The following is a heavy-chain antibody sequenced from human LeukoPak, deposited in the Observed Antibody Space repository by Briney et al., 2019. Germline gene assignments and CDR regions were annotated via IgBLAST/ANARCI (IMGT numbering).Heavy chain of an antibody. CDR1: GYTFDNYW. V-gene: IGHV3-7*01. CDR3: ARSRTSGDEALAGNY. CDR2: IKQDGSDK. Sequence: GASLKLSCTASGYTFDNYWMIWVRQAPGQGLEWVANIKQDGSDKSYVESVKGRFTMSRDNAMNSLYLQMNSLRAEDTAVYYCARSRTSGDEALAGNYWGQGTLVTVSS. D-gene: IGHD6-19*01. J-gene: IGHJ4*02.